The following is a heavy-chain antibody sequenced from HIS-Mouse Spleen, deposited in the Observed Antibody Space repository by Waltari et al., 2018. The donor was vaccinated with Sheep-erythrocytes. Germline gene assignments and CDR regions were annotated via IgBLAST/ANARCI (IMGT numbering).Heavy chain of an antibody. CDR3: AKVHLRSSWYYFDY. Sequence: QVQLVESGGGVVQPGRSLRLSCAASGFTFSSYGMHWVRQAPGKGVEWVSVISYDGSNKYYADSVKGLFTISRDNSKNTLYLQMNSLRAEDTAVYYCAKVHLRSSWYYFDYWGQGTLVTVSS. J-gene: IGHJ4*02. D-gene: IGHD6-13*01. V-gene: IGHV3-30*18. CDR2: ISYDGSNK. CDR1: GFTFSSYG.